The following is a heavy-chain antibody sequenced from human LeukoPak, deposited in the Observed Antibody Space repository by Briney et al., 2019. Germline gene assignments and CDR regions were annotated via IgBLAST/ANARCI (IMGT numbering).Heavy chain of an antibody. CDR1: GFTFSSYA. V-gene: IGHV3-23*01. D-gene: IGHD3-16*01. CDR3: ARGGGLDV. J-gene: IGHJ6*02. Sequence: PGGSLRLSCAASGFTFSSYAMSWVRQSPGKGLEWVAVISESGGYTYDADSVKGRFTISRDNAKNSLYLQMSNLRAEDTAVYFCARGGGLDVWGQGATVTVSS. CDR2: ISESGGYT.